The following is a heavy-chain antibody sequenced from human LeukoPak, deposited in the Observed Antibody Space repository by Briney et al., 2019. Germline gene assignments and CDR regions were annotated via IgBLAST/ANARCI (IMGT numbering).Heavy chain of an antibody. D-gene: IGHD1-14*01. J-gene: IGHJ4*02. CDR3: ARAGRAGTQAYFDY. V-gene: IGHV3-21*01. Sequence: GGSLRLSCAASGFTFITYNMNWVRQAPGKGLEWVSCISYTSSYIYDADSVKGRFTISRDNAKNSLSLQMNSLRAEDTAVYYCARAGRAGTQAYFDYWGQGTLVTVSS. CDR2: ISYTSSYI. CDR1: GFTFITYN.